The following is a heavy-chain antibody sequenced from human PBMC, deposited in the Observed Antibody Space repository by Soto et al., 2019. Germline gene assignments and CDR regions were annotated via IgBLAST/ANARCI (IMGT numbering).Heavy chain of an antibody. CDR2: IYSGGST. V-gene: IGHV3-53*01. CDR3: ASLYGSGSHFDY. Sequence: GGSLRLSCAASGFTVSSNYMSWVRQAPGKGLEWVSVIYSGGSTYYADSVKGRFTISRDNSKNTLYLQMNSLRAEDPAVYYCASLYGSGSHFDYWGQGTLVTVSS. CDR1: GFTVSSNY. J-gene: IGHJ4*02. D-gene: IGHD3-10*01.